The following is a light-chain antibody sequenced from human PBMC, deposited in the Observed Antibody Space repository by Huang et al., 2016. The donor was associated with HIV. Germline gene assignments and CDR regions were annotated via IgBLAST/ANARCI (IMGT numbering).Light chain of an antibody. CDR1: RSVSSN. V-gene: IGKV3-15*01. Sequence: IVMTQSPATLSVSPGERVTLSCRANRSVSSNLAWYQQRPGQAPRHLIYGSSTTAPGIPARFSGSGSGTDFSLTISSLQSEDFALYYCHQYNNWLLSFGGGTRVDI. CDR3: HQYNNWLLS. J-gene: IGKJ4*01. CDR2: GSS.